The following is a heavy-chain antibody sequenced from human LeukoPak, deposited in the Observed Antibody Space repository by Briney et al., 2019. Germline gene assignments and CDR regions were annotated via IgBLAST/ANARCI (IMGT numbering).Heavy chain of an antibody. CDR2: INPSGGST. J-gene: IGHJ4*02. V-gene: IGHV1-46*01. CDR1: GYTFTSYY. D-gene: IGHD1-26*01. Sequence: GSSVKVSCKASGYTFTSYYMHWVRQAPGQGLEWMGIINPSGGSTSYTQKFQGRVTMTRDTSTSTVYMELSSLRSEDTAVYYCARVGKEWELLFDYWGQGTLVTVSS. CDR3: ARVGKEWELLFDY.